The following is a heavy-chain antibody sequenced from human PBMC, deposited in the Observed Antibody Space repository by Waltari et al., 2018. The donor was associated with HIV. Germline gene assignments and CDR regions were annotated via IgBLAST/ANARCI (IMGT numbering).Heavy chain of an antibody. Sequence: QVQRVEAGGGVVTSGRSLSISCVAYGFTFNNYTTHWVRKSPGKGLGWMAVSSNDGNDKNYADSVWGRFTISRDHSTKTLYLQMNSLRDEETAVYFCARARQLISNTDVGYRYDYPLDYWGQGTLVTVSS. J-gene: IGHJ4*02. CDR3: ARARQLISNTDVGYRYDYPLDY. CDR1: GFTFNNYT. CDR2: SSNDGNDK. D-gene: IGHD5-18*01. V-gene: IGHV3-30*07.